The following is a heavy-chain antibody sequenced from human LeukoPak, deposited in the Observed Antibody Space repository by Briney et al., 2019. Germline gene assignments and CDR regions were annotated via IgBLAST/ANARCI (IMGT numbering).Heavy chain of an antibody. CDR1: GGSISGYY. Sequence: SETLSLTCTVSGGSISGYYWSWIRQPPGKGLEWIGYIYYTGSTNYNPSLKSRVTISVDTSKNQFSLNLISVTAADTAVYYCARVLPCSSGWGVDYWGQGALVTVSS. CDR3: ARVLPCSSGWGVDY. CDR2: IYYTGST. V-gene: IGHV4-59*01. D-gene: IGHD6-19*01. J-gene: IGHJ4*02.